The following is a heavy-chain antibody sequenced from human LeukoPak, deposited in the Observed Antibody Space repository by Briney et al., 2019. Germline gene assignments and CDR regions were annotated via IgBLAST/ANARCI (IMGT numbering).Heavy chain of an antibody. J-gene: IGHJ4*02. D-gene: IGHD4-17*01. V-gene: IGHV3-7*01. CDR2: INQDGSEK. Sequence: GESLRLSCAASGFTFSSYWMSWVRQAPGKGLKWVAHINQDGSEKHFVDSVEGRFTISRDNAANSLLLQMNSLRAEDTAVYYCAREYDYGVSRADYWGQGTLVTVSS. CDR3: AREYDYGVSRADY. CDR1: GFTFSSYW.